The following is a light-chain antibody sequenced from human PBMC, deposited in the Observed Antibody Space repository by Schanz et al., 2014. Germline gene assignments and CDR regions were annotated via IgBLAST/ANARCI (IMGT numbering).Light chain of an antibody. CDR3: QQRSHWPPMYS. CDR1: QSIKNNY. V-gene: IGKV3D-20*02. Sequence: EIVLTQSPGSLSLSPGERVTLSCRASQSIKNNYLAWYQQKPGQAPRLLIYDASNRATGIPDRFSGSGSGTDFTLSISRLEPEDFAAYYCQQRSHWPPMYSFGQGTKLEIK. J-gene: IGKJ2*03. CDR2: DAS.